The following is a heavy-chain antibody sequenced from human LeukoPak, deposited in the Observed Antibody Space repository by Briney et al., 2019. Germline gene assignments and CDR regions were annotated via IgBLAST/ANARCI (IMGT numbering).Heavy chain of an antibody. CDR1: GGSISTSSYY. CDR2: IYYSGTT. Sequence: PSETLSLTCSVSGGSISTSSYYWGWIRQPPGKGLEWIGSIYYSGTTYYNPSLKSRVTISVDTSKNHFSLRLSSVTAADTAVYYCASQSFDFWSGYFDYWGQGTLVTVSS. CDR3: ASQSFDFWSGYFDY. J-gene: IGHJ4*02. V-gene: IGHV4-39*02. D-gene: IGHD3-3*01.